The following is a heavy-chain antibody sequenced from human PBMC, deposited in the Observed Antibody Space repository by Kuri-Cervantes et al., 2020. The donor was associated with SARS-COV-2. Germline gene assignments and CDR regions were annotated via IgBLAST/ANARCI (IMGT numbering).Heavy chain of an antibody. CDR2: FDPEDGET. Sequence: ASVKVSCKVSGYTLTELSMHWVRQAPGKGLEWMGGFDPEDGETIYAQKFQGRVTMTRNTSISTAYMELSSLRSEDTAVYYCARGHPLSLGYGFASYYYYYGMDVWGRGTTVTVSS. J-gene: IGHJ6*02. V-gene: IGHV1-24*01. CDR1: GYTLTELS. D-gene: IGHD3-10*01. CDR3: ARGHPLSLGYGFASYYYYYGMDV.